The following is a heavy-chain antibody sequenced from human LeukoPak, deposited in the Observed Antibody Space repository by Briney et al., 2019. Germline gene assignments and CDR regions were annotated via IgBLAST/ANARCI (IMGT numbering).Heavy chain of an antibody. Sequence: GGSLRLSCAASGFTFSSYSMNWVRQAPGKGLEWVSSISSSSGYIYYADSVKGRFTISRDNAKNSLYLQMNSLRAEDTAVYYCASMNDYGDHDYWGQGTLVTVSS. CDR2: ISSSSGYI. J-gene: IGHJ4*02. D-gene: IGHD4-17*01. V-gene: IGHV3-21*01. CDR3: ASMNDYGDHDY. CDR1: GFTFSSYS.